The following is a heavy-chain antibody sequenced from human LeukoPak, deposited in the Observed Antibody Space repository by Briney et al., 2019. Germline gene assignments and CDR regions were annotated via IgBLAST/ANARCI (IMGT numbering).Heavy chain of an antibody. D-gene: IGHD3-10*01. V-gene: IGHV3-30*02. Sequence: GGSLRLSCAASGFTFSSYSMNWVRQAPGKGLEWVAFIRFDGSNENYADSVKGRFTISRDTSKNTLYLQMNSLRAEDTAVHYCAKRGSYYYYMDVWGKGTTVTVSS. CDR3: AKRGSYYYYMDV. J-gene: IGHJ6*03. CDR2: IRFDGSNE. CDR1: GFTFSSYS.